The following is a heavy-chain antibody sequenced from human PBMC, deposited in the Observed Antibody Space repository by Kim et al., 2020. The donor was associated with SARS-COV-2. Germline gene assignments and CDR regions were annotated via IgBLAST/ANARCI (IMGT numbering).Heavy chain of an antibody. CDR1: GFTFSNYG. CDR3: VSHSRGWFVGDAN. J-gene: IGHJ4*02. Sequence: GGSLRLSCAASGFTFSNYGMSWVRQAPGKGLEWLSGIGDSGERTFYADSVTGRFTVSRDNSKNTLYLEMKSLRADDTAIYYCVSHSRGWFVGDANWGQGT. D-gene: IGHD6-19*01. V-gene: IGHV3-23*01. CDR2: IGDSGERT.